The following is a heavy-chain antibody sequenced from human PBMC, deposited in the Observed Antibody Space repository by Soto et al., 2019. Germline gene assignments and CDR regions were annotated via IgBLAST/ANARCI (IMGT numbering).Heavy chain of an antibody. CDR3: ARDLWGYCGTDCYPLDV. V-gene: IGHV4-59*01. Sequence: QVQLQESGPGLVKPSETLSLTCTVSGGSISRYYWSWIRQTPGKGLEWIGYMYNTGRTVYNPSFKSRVTISVDTSKKQFALQLDSVTAADTAVYYCARDLWGYCGTDCYPLDVWGQGTTVTVSS. D-gene: IGHD2-21*02. CDR1: GGSISRYY. J-gene: IGHJ6*02. CDR2: MYNTGRT.